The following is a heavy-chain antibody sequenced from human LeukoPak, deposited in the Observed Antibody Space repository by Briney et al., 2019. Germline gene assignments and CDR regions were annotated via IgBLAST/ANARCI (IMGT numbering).Heavy chain of an antibody. Sequence: PGGSLRLSCAASGFTFSSYAMSWVRQAPGKGLEWVSAISGSGGSTYYADSVKGRFTISRDNSKNTLYLQMNSLRAEDTAVYYCAKASSGSPYYYYYGMDVWGQGTTVTVSS. CDR3: AKASSGSPYYYYYGMDV. J-gene: IGHJ6*02. CDR2: ISGSGGST. D-gene: IGHD3-10*01. V-gene: IGHV3-23*01. CDR1: GFTFSSYA.